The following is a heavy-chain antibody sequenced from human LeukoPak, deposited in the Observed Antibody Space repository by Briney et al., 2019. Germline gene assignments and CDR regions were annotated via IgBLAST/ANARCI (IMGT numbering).Heavy chain of an antibody. CDR2: IHPEGNET. J-gene: IGHJ4*02. Sequence: PGGSLRLSCAVSGFTFSDFWMSWVRQAPGRGLEWVANIHPEGNETYHVESVKGRFTISRDNATNSLFLQMNGLRVEDTAVYYCARGDAFSGDHWGQGTLVTVSS. CDR3: ARGDAFSGDH. CDR1: GFTFSDFW. V-gene: IGHV3-7*04.